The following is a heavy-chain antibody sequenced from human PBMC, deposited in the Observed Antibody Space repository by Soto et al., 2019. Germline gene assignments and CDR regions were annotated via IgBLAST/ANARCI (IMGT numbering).Heavy chain of an antibody. V-gene: IGHV4-59*02. CDR3: ARDMHAVFTHYFDH. Sequence: PETLSLTCFVSGGSVTSHHWSWTRQFHRQERKGSAYACNTGNTNYKPSHQSRVIISLDTSKNQLSLMLASMSAAETAVYYCARDMHAVFTHYFDHWGQGTLVTVSS. CDR1: GGSVTSHH. CDR2: ACNTGNT. D-gene: IGHD2-8*01. J-gene: IGHJ4*02.